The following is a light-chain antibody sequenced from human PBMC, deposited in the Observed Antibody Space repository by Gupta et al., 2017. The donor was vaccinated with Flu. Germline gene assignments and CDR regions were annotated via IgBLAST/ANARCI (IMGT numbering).Light chain of an antibody. J-gene: IGLJ2*01. Sequence: QSALTQPASVSGSPGQSIPISCPGTSSDIGAYNYVSWYPQHPGEVPKLMIYEVSSRPSGVSDRFSGSKSGNTASLTISGLQAEDEADYYCSSCTSTSTLVLGGGTKLTVL. CDR1: SSDIGAYNY. CDR3: SSCTSTSTLV. CDR2: EVS. V-gene: IGLV2-14*01.